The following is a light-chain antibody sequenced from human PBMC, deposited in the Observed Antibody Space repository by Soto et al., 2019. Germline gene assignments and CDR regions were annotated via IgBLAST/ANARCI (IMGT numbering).Light chain of an antibody. Sequence: IVLTQSPGTLSLSAGERLTLSCRASQTVSSSYLAWYQQKPGQAPRLLVYGASSRATGIPDRFSGSGSGTDFTLTISRLEPEDFAVYYCQQYGSSPFTFGPGTKVNIK. CDR1: QTVSSSY. J-gene: IGKJ3*01. CDR3: QQYGSSPFT. CDR2: GAS. V-gene: IGKV3-20*01.